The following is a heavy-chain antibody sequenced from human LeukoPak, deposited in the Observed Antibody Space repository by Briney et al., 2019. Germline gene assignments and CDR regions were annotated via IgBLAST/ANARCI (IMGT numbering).Heavy chain of an antibody. CDR3: ARERGGVAGGIDY. V-gene: IGHV4-39*02. CDR2: IYYSGST. D-gene: IGHD2-15*01. Sequence: SETLSLTCTVSGGSISSSSYYWGWIRQPPGKGLEWIGSIYYSGSTYYNPSLKSRVTISVDTSKNQFSLKLSSVTAADTAVYYCARERGGVAGGIDYWGQGTLVTVSS. CDR1: GGSISSSSYY. J-gene: IGHJ4*02.